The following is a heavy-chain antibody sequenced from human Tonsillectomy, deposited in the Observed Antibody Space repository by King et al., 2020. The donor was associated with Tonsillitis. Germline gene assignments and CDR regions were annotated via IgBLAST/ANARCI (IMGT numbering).Heavy chain of an antibody. CDR3: ATTPTAMVTRVGFDY. V-gene: IGHV3-7*01. CDR1: GFTFSSYW. CDR2: IKQDGSEK. D-gene: IGHD5-18*01. J-gene: IGHJ4*02. Sequence: DVQLVESGGGLVQPGGSLRLSCAASGFTFSSYWMSWVRQAPGKGLEWVANIKQDGSEKYYVDSVKGRFTISRDNAKNSLYLQMNSLRAEDTAVYYCATTPTAMVTRVGFDYWGQGTLVTVSS.